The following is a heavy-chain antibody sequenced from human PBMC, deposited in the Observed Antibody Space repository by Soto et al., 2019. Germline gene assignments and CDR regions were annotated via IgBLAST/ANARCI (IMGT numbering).Heavy chain of an antibody. Sequence: GGTLRLSSPASGFPFSNYSMNWVRTPPGKGLEWVSYISSSSSTIYYADSVKGLFTISRDNAKNSLYLQMNSLRDEDTAVYYCARENYGDYLNWFDPWGQGTLVTVSS. D-gene: IGHD4-17*01. CDR1: GFPFSNYS. V-gene: IGHV3-48*02. CDR2: ISSSSSTI. J-gene: IGHJ5*02. CDR3: ARENYGDYLNWFDP.